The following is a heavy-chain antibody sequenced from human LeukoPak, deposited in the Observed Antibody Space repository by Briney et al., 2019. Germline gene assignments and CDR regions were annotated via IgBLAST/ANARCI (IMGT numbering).Heavy chain of an antibody. V-gene: IGHV3-23*01. CDR1: GFTFSSYA. J-gene: IGHJ4*02. D-gene: IGHD2-15*01. Sequence: GGSLRLSCAASGFTFSSYAMSWVRQAPGKGLEWVSGISDSGGGTYYTDSVKGRFTISRDKSHNTLYLQMNSLRVEDTAVYYCAKSPLVYCTSSSCHLYFDSWGQGTLVTVSS. CDR3: AKSPLVYCTSSSCHLYFDS. CDR2: ISDSGGGT.